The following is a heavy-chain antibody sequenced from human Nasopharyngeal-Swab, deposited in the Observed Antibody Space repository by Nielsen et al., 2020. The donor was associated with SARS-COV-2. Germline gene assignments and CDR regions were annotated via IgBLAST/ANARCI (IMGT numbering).Heavy chain of an antibody. CDR3: ARHGVAEDY. Sequence: ASVKVSCKASGYIFTSYDISWVRQARGQGLVWMGWIGAYNGNTNYAQKFQDRVTMTTDTSTSTVYMELRSLRSDDTAVYYCARHGVAEDYWGQGTLVTVSS. V-gene: IGHV1-18*01. J-gene: IGHJ4*02. CDR1: GYIFTSYD. D-gene: IGHD3-3*01. CDR2: IGAYNGNT.